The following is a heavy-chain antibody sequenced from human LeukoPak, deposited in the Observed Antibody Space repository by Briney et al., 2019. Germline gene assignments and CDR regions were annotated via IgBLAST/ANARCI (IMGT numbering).Heavy chain of an antibody. J-gene: IGHJ4*02. D-gene: IGHD2-2*01. CDR2: ILPHSGDT. V-gene: IGHV1-2*02. CDR3: ARPPRDLVPAAPFDY. Sequence: ASVKVSCKASGYSFSVYYIQWLRQVPGEGLEWVGWILPHSGDTYYAQKFRGRVTMTTDTSINTAYMELSRLQSDDTGIYFCARPPRDLVPAAPFDYWGQGTLVAVSS. CDR1: GYSFSVYY.